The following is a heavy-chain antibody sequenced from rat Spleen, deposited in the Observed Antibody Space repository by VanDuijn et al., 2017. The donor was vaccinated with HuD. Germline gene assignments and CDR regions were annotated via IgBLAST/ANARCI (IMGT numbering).Heavy chain of an antibody. CDR3: ARQDYSGVMDA. J-gene: IGHJ4*01. V-gene: IGHV5-7*01. CDR2: ISYDGSST. Sequence: EVQLVESGGGLVQPGRSLKLSCVASGFTFSDYYMAWVRQAPKKGLEWVTTISYDGSSTYYPDSVRGRITISRDNAKSTLYRQMDNVRCEDTATYYCARQDYSGVMDAWGQGASVTVSS. CDR1: GFTFSDYY. D-gene: IGHD1-1*01.